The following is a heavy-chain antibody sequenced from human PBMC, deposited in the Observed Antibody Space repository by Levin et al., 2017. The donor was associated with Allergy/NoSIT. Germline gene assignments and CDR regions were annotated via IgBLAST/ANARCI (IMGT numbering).Heavy chain of an antibody. CDR3: AKDQYSYGFPIYYYGLDV. D-gene: IGHD5-18*01. CDR2: ISYDGSSK. CDR1: GFTFSTYG. V-gene: IGHV3-30*18. Sequence: GESLKISCAASGFTFSTYGMHWVRQAPGKGLEWVAIISYDGSSKYYVDSVKGRFTISRDNSKNTLYLQMNSLRAEDTAVYYCAKDQYSYGFPIYYYGLDVWGQGTTVTVSS. J-gene: IGHJ6*02.